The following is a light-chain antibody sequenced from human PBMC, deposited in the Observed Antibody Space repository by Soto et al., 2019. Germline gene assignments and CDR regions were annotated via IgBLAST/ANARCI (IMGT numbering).Light chain of an antibody. CDR2: DTS. J-gene: IGKJ4*01. V-gene: IGKV3-15*01. Sequence: EVVMTQSPATLSVSPGERATLSCRARRGIGSTLAWYQQKPGQTPRLLIYDTSTRATGVPARFIGSASGTEFTLTITSLQSEDFALYYCQHYVTWPLAFGGGTRVENK. CDR1: RGIGST. CDR3: QHYVTWPLA.